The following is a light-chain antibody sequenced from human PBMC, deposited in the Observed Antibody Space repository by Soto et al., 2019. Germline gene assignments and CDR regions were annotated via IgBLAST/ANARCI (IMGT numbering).Light chain of an antibody. V-gene: IGLV1-51*01. CDR1: GSNVGTYS. CDR3: GVWDRSLTTYV. CDR2: DST. J-gene: IGLJ1*01. Sequence: QSVLTQPPSVSAAPGQKVTISCSGSGSNVGTYSVSWYQHLPGTAPKLLIYDSTTRPSGIPDRFSGSKSGTSATLGITGLQTGDEAEYYCGVWDRSLTTYVFGPGNKLTV.